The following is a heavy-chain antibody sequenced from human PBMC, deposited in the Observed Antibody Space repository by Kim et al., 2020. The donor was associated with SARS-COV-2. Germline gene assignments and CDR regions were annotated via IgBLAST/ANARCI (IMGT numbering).Heavy chain of an antibody. CDR3: ARSSSSWYSVPDYYYYYMDV. V-gene: IGHV1-8*01. Sequence: ASVKVSCKASGYTFTSYDINWVRQATGQGLEWMGWMNPNSGNTGYAQKFQGRVTMTRNTSISTAYMELSSLRSEDTAVYYCARSSSSWYSVPDYYYYYMDVWGKGTTVTVSS. D-gene: IGHD6-13*01. CDR1: GYTFTSYD. CDR2: MNPNSGNT. J-gene: IGHJ6*03.